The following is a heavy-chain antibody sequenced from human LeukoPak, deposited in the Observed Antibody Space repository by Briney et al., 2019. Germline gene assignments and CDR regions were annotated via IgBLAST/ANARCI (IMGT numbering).Heavy chain of an antibody. CDR1: GYTFTSYD. J-gene: IGHJ4*02. CDR2: MNPNSGNT. D-gene: IGHD2-2*01. CDR3: AREGSIVVVPAATPYYFDY. V-gene: IGHV1-8*02. Sequence: ASVKVSCKASGYTFTSYDINWVRQATGQGLEWMGWMNPNSGNTSYAQKFQGRVTMTRDTSTSTVYMELSSLRSEDTAVYYCAREGSIVVVPAATPYYFDYWGQGTLVTVSS.